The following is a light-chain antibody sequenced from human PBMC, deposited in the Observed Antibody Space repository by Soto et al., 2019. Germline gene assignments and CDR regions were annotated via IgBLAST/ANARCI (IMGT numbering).Light chain of an antibody. J-gene: IGKJ1*01. CDR3: QQYNNWPCT. CDR2: SAS. V-gene: IGKV3-15*01. CDR1: QRISHT. Sequence: EIVMTQSPATLSLSPGGRATLSSTASQRISHTLDCYQQKPAQAPRLLIYSASRGATGFPARFSGSGSGTDFTLTISSLQSEDFAVYYCQQYNNWPCTFGQGTKVDI.